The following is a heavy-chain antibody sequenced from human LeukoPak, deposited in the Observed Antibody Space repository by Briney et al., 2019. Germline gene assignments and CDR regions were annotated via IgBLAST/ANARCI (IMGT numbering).Heavy chain of an antibody. CDR3: AKEAGRYDAFDV. D-gene: IGHD6-6*01. CDR2: ISHEGRFK. Sequence: PGGSLRLSCPASGFTYRVYRMHCVRQVPGKGPEWVAGISHEGRFKNYAGSVTSRISISRDNSMYIIFLHMTDLRVEDTAVYYCAKEAGRYDAFDVWGQGTRVTVSS. J-gene: IGHJ3*01. V-gene: IGHV3-30*13. CDR1: GFTYRVYR.